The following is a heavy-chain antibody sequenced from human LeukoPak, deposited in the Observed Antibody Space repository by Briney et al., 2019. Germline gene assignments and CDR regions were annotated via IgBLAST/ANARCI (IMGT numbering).Heavy chain of an antibody. D-gene: IGHD3-22*01. CDR1: GGSISSGGYY. Sequence: SQTLSLTCTVSGGSISSGGYYWSWIRQHPGKGLEWIGYIYYSGSTYYNPSLKSRVTISVDTSKNQFSLKLSSVTAADTAVYYCARYSSGYGRCDYWGQGTLVTVSS. CDR3: ARYSSGYGRCDY. CDR2: IYYSGST. J-gene: IGHJ4*02. V-gene: IGHV4-31*03.